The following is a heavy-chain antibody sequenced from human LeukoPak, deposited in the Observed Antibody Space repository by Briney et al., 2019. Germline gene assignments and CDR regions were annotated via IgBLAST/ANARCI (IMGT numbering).Heavy chain of an antibody. CDR1: GGAVTSFY. Sequence: SETLSLTRSVSGGAVTSFYWSWIRQSPGKGLEWIGYFYYSGSTKYNPSLKSRVTMSGDTCKNQLSLKLRSVTAADTAMYYCARHRFASAVILDYWGQGDPVTVSS. CDR2: FYYSGST. V-gene: IGHV4-59*08. D-gene: IGHD2-21*02. J-gene: IGHJ4*02. CDR3: ARHRFASAVILDY.